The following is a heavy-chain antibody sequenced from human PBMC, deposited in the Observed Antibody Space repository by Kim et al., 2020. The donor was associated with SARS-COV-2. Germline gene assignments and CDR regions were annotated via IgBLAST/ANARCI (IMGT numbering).Heavy chain of an antibody. V-gene: IGHV1-18*04. J-gene: IGHJ6*02. D-gene: IGHD2-21*01. CDR3: ARESWTSIAYCGGDCYYYYYGMDV. CDR2: ISAYNGNT. CDR1: GYTFTSYG. Sequence: ASVKVSCKASGYTFTSYGISWVRQAPGQGLEWMGWISAYNGNTNYAQKLQGRVTMTTDTSTSTAYMELRSLRSDDTAVYYCARESWTSIAYCGGDCYYYYYGMDVWGQGTTVTVSS.